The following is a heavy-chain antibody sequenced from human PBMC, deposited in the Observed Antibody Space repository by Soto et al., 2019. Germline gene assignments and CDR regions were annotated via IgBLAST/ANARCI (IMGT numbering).Heavy chain of an antibody. CDR3: ASYSSGWYGNSLDY. Sequence: QLQLQESGPGLVKTSETLSLTCTVSGGSISSSSYYWGWIRQPPGKGLEWIGSIYYSGSTYYNPSLKSRVTISVDTSKNQFSLKLSSVTAADTAVYYCASYSSGWYGNSLDYWGQGTLVTVSS. V-gene: IGHV4-39*01. J-gene: IGHJ4*02. D-gene: IGHD6-19*01. CDR2: IYYSGST. CDR1: GGSISSSSYY.